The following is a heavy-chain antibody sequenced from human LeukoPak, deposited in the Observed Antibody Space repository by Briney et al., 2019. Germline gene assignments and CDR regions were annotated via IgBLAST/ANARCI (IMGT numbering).Heavy chain of an antibody. V-gene: IGHV4-61*02. D-gene: IGHD6-13*01. J-gene: IGHJ5*02. CDR2: ISSSGST. CDR1: GDSISSGDYY. CDR3: ARGGSAIAAAGAWFDP. Sequence: SETLSLTCTVSGDSISSGDYYWSWIRQPAGKGLEWIGRISSSGSTNYNPSLKSRVTISVDTSKNQFSLKLSSVTAADTAVYLCARGGSAIAAAGAWFDPWGQGTLVTVSS.